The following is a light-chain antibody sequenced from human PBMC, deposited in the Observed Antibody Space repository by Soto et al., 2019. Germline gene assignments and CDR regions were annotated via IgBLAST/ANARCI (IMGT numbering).Light chain of an antibody. CDR2: GAS. CDR1: QSVSSN. CDR3: QQYNSWSPYT. J-gene: IGKJ2*01. V-gene: IGKV3-15*01. Sequence: EIVMTQSPATLSVSPGERATLSCRASQSVSSNLAWYQQKPGQAPRLLIYGASTRATGVPARFSGSGSGTEFILTISSLRSEDCAVYYCQQYNSWSPYTFGQGTKLEIK.